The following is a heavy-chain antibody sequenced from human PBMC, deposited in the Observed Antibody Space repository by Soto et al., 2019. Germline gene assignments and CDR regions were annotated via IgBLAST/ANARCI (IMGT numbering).Heavy chain of an antibody. CDR2: IIPVFGTT. CDR3: AKGDTGEAATIGPLDL. D-gene: IGHD5-12*01. CDR1: EDIFGSSG. V-gene: IGHV1-69*01. Sequence: QAQVVQSGPEVAKPGSSVKVSCKASEDIFGSSGFSWVRQAPGLGLEWMGGIIPVFGTTEYAEKFRGRVTISADDDKRTVYMELDSLTSDDTAVYYCAKGDTGEAATIGPLDLWGQGTLVTVS. J-gene: IGHJ4*02.